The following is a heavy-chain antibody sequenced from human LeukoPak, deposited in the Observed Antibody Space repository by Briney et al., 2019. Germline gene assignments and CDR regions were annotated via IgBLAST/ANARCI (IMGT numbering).Heavy chain of an antibody. CDR3: ARDGATAAEYFQH. Sequence: GGSLRLSCAASGFTFSSYSMNWVRQAPGKGLEWVSSISSSSSYIYYADSVKGRFTISRDNAKNSLYLQMNSLRAEDTAVYYCARDGATAAEYFQHWGQGTQVTVSS. CDR2: ISSSSSYI. V-gene: IGHV3-21*01. D-gene: IGHD5-12*01. CDR1: GFTFSSYS. J-gene: IGHJ1*01.